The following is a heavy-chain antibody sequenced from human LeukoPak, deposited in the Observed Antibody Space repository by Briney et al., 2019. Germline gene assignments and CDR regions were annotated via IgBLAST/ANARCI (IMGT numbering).Heavy chain of an antibody. J-gene: IGHJ6*02. V-gene: IGHV1-46*01. D-gene: IGHD6-13*01. CDR3: ARAQATIAAAGTPHYYYYYGMDV. CDR2: INPSGGST. CDR1: GYTFISYY. Sequence: ASVKVSCKASGYTFISYYMHWVRQAPGQGLEWMGIINPSGGSTSYAQKFQGRVTMTRDTSTSTVYMELSSLRSEDTAVYYCARAQATIAAAGTPHYYYYYGMDVWGQGTTVTVSS.